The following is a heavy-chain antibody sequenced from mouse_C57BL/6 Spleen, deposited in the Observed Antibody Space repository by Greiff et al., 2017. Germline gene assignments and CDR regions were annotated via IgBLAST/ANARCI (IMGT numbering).Heavy chain of an antibody. CDR2: IDPENGDT. Sequence: EVQLQQSGAELVRPGASVKLSCTASGFNIKDDYMHWVKQRPEQGLEWIGWIDPENGDTAYASKFPGKATITADTSSNTAYLQLSSLTSEDAAVYYCTTQDDYGNCDYAMDCWGQGASVTVST. D-gene: IGHD2-1*01. CDR1: GFNIKDDY. J-gene: IGHJ4*01. CDR3: TTQDDYGNCDYAMDC. V-gene: IGHV14-4*01.